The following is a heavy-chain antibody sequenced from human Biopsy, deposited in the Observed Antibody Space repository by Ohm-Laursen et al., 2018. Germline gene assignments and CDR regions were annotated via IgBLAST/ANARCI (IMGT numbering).Heavy chain of an antibody. CDR1: GFTFSSYY. CDR3: ARGGGGNSRDWYFDL. CDR2: FNSDGSST. J-gene: IGHJ2*01. V-gene: IGHV3-74*01. D-gene: IGHD1-7*01. Sequence: SLRLSCAASGFTFSSYYMHCVRQAPGKGLVWVSRFNSDGSSTSYADSVKGRFTISRDNANNTLYLQMNSLRAEDTAVYYCARGGGGNSRDWYFDLWGRGTLVTVSS.